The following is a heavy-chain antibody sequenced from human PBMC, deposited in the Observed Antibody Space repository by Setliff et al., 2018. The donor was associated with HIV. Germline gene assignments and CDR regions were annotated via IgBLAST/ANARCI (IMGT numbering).Heavy chain of an antibody. J-gene: IGHJ4*02. CDR2: IYNRGHT. V-gene: IGHV4-31*03. Sequence: PSETLSLTCTVSGGSIMSDGYYWNWIRQHPRKGLEWIGYIYNRGHTYYNPSLKSRVTTSVDTSQNQFSLKLSSVTVADTAMYYCAVMFFYGSGSKSNFDYWGKGTLVTVSS. CDR3: AVMFFYGSGSKSNFDY. CDR1: GGSIMSDGYY. D-gene: IGHD3-10*01.